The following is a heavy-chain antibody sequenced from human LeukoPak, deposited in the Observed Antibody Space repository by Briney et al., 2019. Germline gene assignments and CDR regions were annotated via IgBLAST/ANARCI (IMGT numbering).Heavy chain of an antibody. J-gene: IGHJ4*02. CDR2: IWYDGSNK. CDR1: GFTFSSYS. V-gene: IGHV3-33*08. Sequence: GGSLRLSCAASGFTFSSYSMNWVRQAPGKGLEWVAVIWYDGSNKYYADSVKGRFTISRDNSKNTLYLQMNSLRAEDTAVYYCARDYGGNSGVDYWGQGTLVTVSS. CDR3: ARDYGGNSGVDY. D-gene: IGHD4-23*01.